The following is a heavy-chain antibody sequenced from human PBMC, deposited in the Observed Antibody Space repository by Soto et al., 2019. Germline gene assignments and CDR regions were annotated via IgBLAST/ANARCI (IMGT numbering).Heavy chain of an antibody. V-gene: IGHV1-3*01. Sequence: ASVKVSCKASGYTFTSYAMHWVRQAPGQRLEWMGWINAGNGNTKYSQKFQGRVTITRDTSASTAYMELSSLGSEDTAVYYCARDKTAKYSSGWYGHYYYGMDVWGQGTTVTVSS. CDR2: INAGNGNT. CDR1: GYTFTSYA. J-gene: IGHJ6*02. D-gene: IGHD6-19*01. CDR3: ARDKTAKYSSGWYGHYYYGMDV.